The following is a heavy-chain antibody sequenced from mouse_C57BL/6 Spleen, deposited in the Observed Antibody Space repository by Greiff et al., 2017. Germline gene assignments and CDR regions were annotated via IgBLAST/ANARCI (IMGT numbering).Heavy chain of an antibody. CDR1: GYAFSSSW. CDR2: IYPGDGDT. D-gene: IGHD3-2*02. CDR3: ARSSGYGY. Sequence: QVQLKESGPELVKPGASVKISCKASGYAFSSSWMNWVKQRPGKGLEWIGRIYPGDGDTNYNGKFKGKATLTADKSSSTAYMQLSSLTSEDSAVYFCARSSGYGYWGQGTTLTVSS. J-gene: IGHJ2*01. V-gene: IGHV1-82*01.